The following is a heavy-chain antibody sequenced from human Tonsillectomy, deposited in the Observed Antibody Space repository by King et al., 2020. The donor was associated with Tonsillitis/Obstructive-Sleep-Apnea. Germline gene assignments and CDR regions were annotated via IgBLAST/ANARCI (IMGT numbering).Heavy chain of an antibody. CDR2: INISGIT. V-gene: IGHV4-34*01. CDR1: GGSVSVYY. D-gene: IGHD6-13*01. J-gene: IGHJ4*02. CDR3: ARGAAAGMFDY. Sequence: VQLQQWGAGLLKPSETLSLTSAVYGGSVSVYYWVWIRHPPGKGLGWIGAINISGITYYNPSLNGRVTRSVDTSKTQFSLNLTSVTDADTAIYYCARGAAAGMFDYWGQGALVTVSS.